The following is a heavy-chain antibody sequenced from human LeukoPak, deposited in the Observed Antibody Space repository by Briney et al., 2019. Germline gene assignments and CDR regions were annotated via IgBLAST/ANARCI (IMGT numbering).Heavy chain of an antibody. Sequence: ASVKVSCKXSGYTFTSYYMHWVRQAPGQGLEWMGWMNPNSGNTGYAQKFQGRVTITRNTSISTAYMELSSLRSEDTAVYYCARAYCSSTSCYLRFDPWGQGTLVTVSS. V-gene: IGHV1-8*03. CDR1: GYTFTSYY. J-gene: IGHJ5*02. CDR3: ARAYCSSTSCYLRFDP. CDR2: MNPNSGNT. D-gene: IGHD2-2*01.